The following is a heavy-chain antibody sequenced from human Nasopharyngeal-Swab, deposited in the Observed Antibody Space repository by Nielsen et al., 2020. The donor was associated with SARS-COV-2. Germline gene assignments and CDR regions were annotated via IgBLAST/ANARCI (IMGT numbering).Heavy chain of an antibody. CDR1: GFPFSSYW. Sequence: GGSLRLSCAASGFPFSSYWMHWVRQAPGKGLVWISRINSEGSSTSYADSVKGRFTISRDNAKNTLYLQMNSLRTEDTAVYYCVRSPSSISPGWFDPWGQGTLVTVSS. CDR3: VRSPSSISPGWFDP. J-gene: IGHJ5*02. CDR2: INSEGSST. D-gene: IGHD1-14*01. V-gene: IGHV3-74*01.